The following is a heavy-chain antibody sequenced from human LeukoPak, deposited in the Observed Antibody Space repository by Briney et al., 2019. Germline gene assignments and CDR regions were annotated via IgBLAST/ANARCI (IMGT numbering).Heavy chain of an antibody. V-gene: IGHV1-24*01. Sequence: ASVKVSCKVSGYTLTELSMHWVRQAPGKGLEWMGGFDPEDGETIYAQKFQGRVTITADESTSTAYMELSSLRSEDTAVYYCATTSGYFYYWGQGTLVTVSS. J-gene: IGHJ4*02. CDR2: FDPEDGET. CDR1: GYTLTELS. D-gene: IGHD1-26*01. CDR3: ATTSGYFYY.